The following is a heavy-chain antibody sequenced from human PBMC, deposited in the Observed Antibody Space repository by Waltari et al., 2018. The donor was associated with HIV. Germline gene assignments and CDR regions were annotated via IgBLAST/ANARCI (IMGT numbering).Heavy chain of an antibody. Sequence: EVQLVESGGGLVQPGRSLRLSCTASGFTFADYAMSWFRQAPGKGLEWVGFIRSKAYGGTTEDAASLKGRYTISRDDYKSIAYLQMNSLKTEDTAVYYCTRVPEDIVVVVGANAWFDPWGQGTLVTVSS. D-gene: IGHD2-15*01. V-gene: IGHV3-49*03. CDR1: GFTFADYA. J-gene: IGHJ5*02. CDR2: IRSKAYGGTT. CDR3: TRVPEDIVVVVGANAWFDP.